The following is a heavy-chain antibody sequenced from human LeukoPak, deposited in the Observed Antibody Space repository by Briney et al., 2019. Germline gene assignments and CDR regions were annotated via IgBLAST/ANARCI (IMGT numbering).Heavy chain of an antibody. CDR3: AKKRDAFDI. J-gene: IGHJ3*02. V-gene: IGHV3-23*01. CDR2: LTDSGGTT. Sequence: GGSLRLPCAASGFTFSNYAMGWVRQAPGKRPEWVSSLTDSGGTTYYVDSVKGRFAISRDNSKNTLYLHMNSLRAEDTAVYYCAKKRDAFDIWGQGTVVTVSS. CDR1: GFTFSNYA. D-gene: IGHD5-24*01.